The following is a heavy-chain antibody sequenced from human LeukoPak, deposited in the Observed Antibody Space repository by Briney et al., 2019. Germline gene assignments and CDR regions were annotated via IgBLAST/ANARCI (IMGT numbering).Heavy chain of an antibody. CDR1: GGTFSSYA. CDR3: ARDYSGGGSPVFDC. CDR2: IIPIFGTA. V-gene: IGHV1-69*13. Sequence: SVKVSCKASGGTFSSYAISWVRQAPGQGLEWMGGIIPIFGTANYAQKFQGRVTITADESTSTAYMELSSLRSEDTAVYYCARDYSGGGSPVFDCWGQEPLSTVP. J-gene: IGHJ4*02. D-gene: IGHD6-19*01.